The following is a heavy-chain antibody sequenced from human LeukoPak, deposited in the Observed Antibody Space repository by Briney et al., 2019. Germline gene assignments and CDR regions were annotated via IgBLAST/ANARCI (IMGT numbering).Heavy chain of an antibody. D-gene: IGHD6-19*01. V-gene: IGHV3-30*03. CDR1: GFTFSSYG. J-gene: IGHJ4*02. CDR3: ATSGWYEN. Sequence: AGGSLRLSCAASGFTFSSYGMHWVRQAPGKGLEWVAVISYDGSNKYYADSVKGRFTISRDNSKNTLYLQMNSLRAEDTAVYYCATSGWYENWGQGTLVTVSS. CDR2: ISYDGSNK.